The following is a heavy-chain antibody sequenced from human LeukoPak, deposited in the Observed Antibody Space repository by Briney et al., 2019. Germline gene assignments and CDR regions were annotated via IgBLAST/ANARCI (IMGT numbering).Heavy chain of an antibody. V-gene: IGHV3-23*01. D-gene: IGHD3-9*01. CDR2: ILGSGST. CDR1: GFTFSSYA. Sequence: GASLRLSCAASGFTFSSYAMSWVRQAPGKGLEWVSAILGSGSTYYADSVKGRFTVSRDNSKSTLYLQMNSLRAEDTALYYCAKWGDYDVLTGYYVPDYWGQGTLVTVSS. J-gene: IGHJ4*02. CDR3: AKWGDYDVLTGYYVPDY.